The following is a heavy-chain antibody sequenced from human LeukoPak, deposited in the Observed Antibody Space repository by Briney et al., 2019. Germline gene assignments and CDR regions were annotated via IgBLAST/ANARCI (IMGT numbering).Heavy chain of an antibody. J-gene: IGHJ4*02. CDR2: IIPILGIA. V-gene: IGHV1-69*04. D-gene: IGHD5-24*01. CDR3: ARDPLRDGYNSKDY. Sequence: ASVKVSCKASGGTFSSYAISWVRQAPGQGLEWMGRIIPILGIANYAQKFQGRVTITADKSTSTAYMELNSLRSEDTAVYYCARDPLRDGYNSKDYWGQGTLVTVSS. CDR1: GGTFSSYA.